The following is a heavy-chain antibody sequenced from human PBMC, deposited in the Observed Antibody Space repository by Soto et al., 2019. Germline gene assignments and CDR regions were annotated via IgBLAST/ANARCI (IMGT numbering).Heavy chain of an antibody. Sequence: SETLSLTCTVSGGSISSYYWSWIRQPPGKGLEWIGYIYYSGSTNYNPSLKSRVTISVDTSKNQFSLKLRSDDTAVYYCARGPYSSSSSRGYFQHWGQGTLVTVSS. V-gene: IGHV4-59*01. D-gene: IGHD6-6*01. CDR2: IYYSGST. CDR3: ARGPYSSSSSRGYFQH. CDR1: GGSISSYY. J-gene: IGHJ1*01.